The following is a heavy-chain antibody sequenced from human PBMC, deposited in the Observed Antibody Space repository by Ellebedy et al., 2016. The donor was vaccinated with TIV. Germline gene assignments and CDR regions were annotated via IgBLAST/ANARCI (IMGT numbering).Heavy chain of an antibody. CDR1: GFNFSNYG. CDR3: AGSTGWSGEGGS. Sequence: GESLKISXTASGFNFSNYGMNWVRQAPGKGLEWVANIRKDGSEKYYVDSVKGRFTISRDNAKNSVYLQMNSLRAEDTAMYYCAGSTGWSGEGGSWGQGTLVTVSS. D-gene: IGHD6-13*01. CDR2: IRKDGSEK. V-gene: IGHV3-7*03. J-gene: IGHJ5*02.